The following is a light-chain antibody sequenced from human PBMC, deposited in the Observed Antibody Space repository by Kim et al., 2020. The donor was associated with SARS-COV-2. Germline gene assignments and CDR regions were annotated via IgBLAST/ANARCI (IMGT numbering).Light chain of an antibody. Sequence: SYELTQPPSVSMTPGKTARITCGGNNIGSKSVHWYQQKPGQAPVLVIYSDSHRPSGIPERFSGSNSGSAATLTISRVEVGDEADYYCQVWDTISDHWVFGGGTQLTVL. CDR2: SDS. CDR1: NIGSKS. V-gene: IGLV3-21*04. J-gene: IGLJ3*02. CDR3: QVWDTISDHWV.